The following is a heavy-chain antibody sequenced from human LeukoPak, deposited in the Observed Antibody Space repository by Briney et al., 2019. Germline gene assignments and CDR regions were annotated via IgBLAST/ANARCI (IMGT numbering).Heavy chain of an antibody. J-gene: IGHJ4*02. CDR3: AKSYYDSSGHVPFDY. Sequence: GGSLRLSCAASGFTVNSNYMSWVRQAPGKGLEWVSAISGSGGSTYYADSVKGRFTISRDNSKNTLYLQMNSLRAEDTAVYYCAKSYYDSSGHVPFDYWGQGTLVTVSS. CDR1: GFTVNSNY. D-gene: IGHD3-22*01. V-gene: IGHV3-23*01. CDR2: ISGSGGST.